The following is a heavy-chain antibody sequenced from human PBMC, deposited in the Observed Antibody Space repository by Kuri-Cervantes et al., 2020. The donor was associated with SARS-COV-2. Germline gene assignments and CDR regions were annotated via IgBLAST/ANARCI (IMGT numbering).Heavy chain of an antibody. Sequence: GESLKISCAASGFTFIDHYMNWVRQAPGKGLEWVSSISSSSSYIYYADSVKGRFTISRDNAKNSLYLQMNSLRAEDTAVYYCARDLKESKGMDFDYWGQGTLVTVSS. CDR2: ISSSSSYI. CDR3: ARDLKESKGMDFDY. J-gene: IGHJ4*02. CDR1: GFTFIDHY. V-gene: IGHV3-21*01. D-gene: IGHD5-24*01.